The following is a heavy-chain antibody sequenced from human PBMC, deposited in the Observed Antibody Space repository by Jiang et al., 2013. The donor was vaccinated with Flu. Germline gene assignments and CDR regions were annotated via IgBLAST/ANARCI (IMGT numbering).Heavy chain of an antibody. CDR3: ARTAPWGSWYMDV. V-gene: IGHV4-31*03. CDR1: GGSISSGGYY. D-gene: IGHD3-16*01. CDR2: IYYSGST. J-gene: IGHJ6*03. Sequence: GSGLVKPSQTLSLTCTVSGGSISSGGYYWSWIRQHPGKGLEWIGYIYYSGSTYYNPSLKSRVTISVDTSKNQFSLKLSSVTAADTAVYYCARTAPWGSWYMDVWGKGTTVTVSS.